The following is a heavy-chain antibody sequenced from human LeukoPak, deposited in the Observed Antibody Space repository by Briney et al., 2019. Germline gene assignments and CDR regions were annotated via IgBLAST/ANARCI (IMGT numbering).Heavy chain of an antibody. CDR1: KFNISYNY. CDR3: AKGDSTSCCRGEVY. Sequence: GGSLRLSCAASKFNISYNYMSWVRQAPGKGLEWVSYISSSGSTIYCADSVKGRFTISRDNAKNSLYLQMNSLRAEDTAVYYCAKGDSTSCCRGEVYWGQGTLVTVSS. V-gene: IGHV3-11*04. J-gene: IGHJ4*02. CDR2: ISSSGSTI. D-gene: IGHD2-2*01.